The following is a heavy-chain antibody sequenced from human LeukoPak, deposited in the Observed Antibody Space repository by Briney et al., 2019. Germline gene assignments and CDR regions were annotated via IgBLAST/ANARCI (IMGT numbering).Heavy chain of an antibody. Sequence: PGGSLRLSCAASGFTFSSYAMSWVRQASGKGLEWVSAISGSGGSTYYADSVKGRFTISRDNSKNTLYLQMNSLRAEDTAVYYCAKRYCSSTSCLYIDYWGQGTLVTVSS. CDR2: ISGSGGST. CDR3: AKRYCSSTSCLYIDY. CDR1: GFTFSSYA. V-gene: IGHV3-23*01. J-gene: IGHJ4*02. D-gene: IGHD2-2*01.